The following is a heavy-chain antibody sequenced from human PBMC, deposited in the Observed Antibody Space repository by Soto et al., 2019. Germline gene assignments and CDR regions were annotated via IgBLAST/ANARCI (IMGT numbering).Heavy chain of an antibody. J-gene: IGHJ6*02. CDR3: ARSGNFYPRHYYYYGMDV. CDR1: GYTFTGYY. Sequence: ASVKVSSKASGYTFTGYYMHWVRQAPGQGLEWMGWINPNSGGTNYAQKFQGWVTMTRDTSISTAYMELSRLRSDDTAVYYCARSGNFYPRHYYYYGMDVWGQGTTVTVSS. D-gene: IGHD3-10*01. CDR2: INPNSGGT. V-gene: IGHV1-2*04.